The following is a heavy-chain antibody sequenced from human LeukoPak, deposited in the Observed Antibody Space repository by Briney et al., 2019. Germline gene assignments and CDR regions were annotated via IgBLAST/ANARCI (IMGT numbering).Heavy chain of an antibody. V-gene: IGHV4-61*01. CDR2: IYYSGST. CDR3: ATSIAVAGQVDY. CDR1: GGSVSSGSYY. D-gene: IGHD6-19*01. Sequence: SETLSPTCTVSGGSVSSGSYYWSWIRQPPGKGLEWIGYIYYSGSTNYNPSLKSRVTISVDTSKNQFSLKLSSVTAADTAVYYCATSIAVAGQVDYWGQGTLVTVSS. J-gene: IGHJ4*02.